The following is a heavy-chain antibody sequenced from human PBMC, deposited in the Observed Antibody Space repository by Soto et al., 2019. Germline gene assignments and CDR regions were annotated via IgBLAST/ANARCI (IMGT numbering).Heavy chain of an antibody. D-gene: IGHD6-13*01. CDR3: AREMAAAAGTYYYYGMDV. CDR2: IIPIFGTA. Sequence: GASVKVSCKASGGTFSSYAISWVRQAPGQGLEWMGGIIPIFGTANYAQKFQGRVTITADESTSTAYMELSSLRSEDTAVYYCAREMAAAAGTYYYYGMDVWGQGTTVTVSS. J-gene: IGHJ6*02. CDR1: GGTFSSYA. V-gene: IGHV1-69*13.